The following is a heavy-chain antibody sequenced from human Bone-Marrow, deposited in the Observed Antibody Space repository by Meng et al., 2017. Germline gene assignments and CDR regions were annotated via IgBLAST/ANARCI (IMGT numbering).Heavy chain of an antibody. V-gene: IGHV3-23*01. D-gene: IGHD3-22*01. CDR1: GFTFSSYA. J-gene: IGHJ4*02. Sequence: GESLKISCAASGFTFSSYAMSWVRQAPGKGLEWVSAISGSGGSTYYADSVKGRFTISRDNSKNPLYLQMNSLRAEDTAVYYCAKAPYYYDSSGYYYLYYFDYWGQGTLVTVSS. CDR3: AKAPYYYDSSGYYYLYYFDY. CDR2: ISGSGGST.